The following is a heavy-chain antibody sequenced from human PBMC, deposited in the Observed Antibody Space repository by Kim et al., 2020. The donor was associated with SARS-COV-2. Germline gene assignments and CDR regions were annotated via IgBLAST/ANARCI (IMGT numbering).Heavy chain of an antibody. CDR2: IKGKTDGGST. V-gene: IGHV3-15*01. CDR1: GFTFTNDS. D-gene: IGHD5-18*01. J-gene: IGHJ3*02. Sequence: GGSLRLSCAASGFTFTNDSMNWVRQAPGKGLEWVGRIKGKTDGGSTNYPAPVKGRFTISRDDSKNRLYLQMNSLKTEDTAVYYCTTAPQRAVEGQKDNWGQGIMVTVSS. CDR3: TTAPQRAVEGQKDN.